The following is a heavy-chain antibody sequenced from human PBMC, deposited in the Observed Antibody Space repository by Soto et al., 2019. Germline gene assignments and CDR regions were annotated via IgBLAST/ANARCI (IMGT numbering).Heavy chain of an antibody. D-gene: IGHD3-10*01. Sequence: VQLVQSGAEVKKPGSSVKDSCKASGGIFSTYAISWLRQAPGQGLEWMGGNIPIFGTPKYAQRFQGRVTIAADESTSTAYMELSRLRSEETAVYSCARDRDDYGSVNYYTRIAFWGQGTLVTFSS. CDR3: ARDRDDYGSVNYYTRIAF. J-gene: IGHJ4*02. CDR2: NIPIFGTP. V-gene: IGHV1-69*01. CDR1: GGIFSTYA.